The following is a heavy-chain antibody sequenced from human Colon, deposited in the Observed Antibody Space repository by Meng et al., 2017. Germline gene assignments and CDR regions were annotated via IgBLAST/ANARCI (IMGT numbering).Heavy chain of an antibody. V-gene: IGHV1-2*06. Sequence: ASVKVSCKTSGYTFPGYYLHWVRQAPGQGLEWMGRINLKTGDINYAQSLQGRVTLTRDTSISTSYMELSSLRSDDTAVYYCGRPWEQNEYCMDVWGQGTTVTVSS. CDR3: GRPWEQNEYCMDV. CDR1: GYTFPGYY. J-gene: IGHJ6*02. D-gene: IGHD1-1*01. CDR2: INLKTGDI.